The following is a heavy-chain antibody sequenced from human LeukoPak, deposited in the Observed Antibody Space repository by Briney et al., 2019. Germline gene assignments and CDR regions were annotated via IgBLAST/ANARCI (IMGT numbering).Heavy chain of an antibody. V-gene: IGHV3-7*03. CDR2: IKQDGSEK. J-gene: IGHJ6*04. CDR3: ARAYCSSTSCYRLYYYYGMDV. D-gene: IGHD2-2*01. CDR1: GFTFSSYW. Sequence: GGSLRLSCAASGFTFSSYWMSWVRQAPGKGLEWVANIKQDGSEKYYVDSVKGRFTISRDNAKNSLYLRMNSLRAEDTAVHYCARAYCSSTSCYRLYYYYGMDVWGKGTTVTVSS.